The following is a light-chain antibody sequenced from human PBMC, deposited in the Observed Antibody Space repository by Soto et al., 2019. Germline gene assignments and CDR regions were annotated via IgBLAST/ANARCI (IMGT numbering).Light chain of an antibody. CDR1: SGDIGGYNY. CDR2: EVT. J-gene: IGLJ2*01. V-gene: IGLV2-14*01. CDR3: SSYTTNSTPVV. Sequence: QSALTQPASVSGSPGQSITISCTGTSGDIGGYNYVSWYQQHPGKAPKLLIYEVTNRPSGVSNRFSGSKSGNTASLTISGLQAEDEADYYCSSYTTNSTPVVFGGGTKLTVL.